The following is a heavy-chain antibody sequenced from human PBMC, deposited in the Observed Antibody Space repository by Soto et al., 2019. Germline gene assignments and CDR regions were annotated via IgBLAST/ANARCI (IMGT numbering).Heavy chain of an antibody. Sequence: SETLSLTCDVYGGSFSRYYWNWIRQPPGKGLEWLGEINHSGSTNYNPSLESRVTISLDTSKTQFSLKLTSVTAADTAVYYCAGGEGRLVGTWFDPWGQGTLVTVPQ. V-gene: IGHV4-34*01. CDR3: AGGEGRLVGTWFDP. CDR1: GGSFSRYY. J-gene: IGHJ5*02. CDR2: INHSGST. D-gene: IGHD5-12*01.